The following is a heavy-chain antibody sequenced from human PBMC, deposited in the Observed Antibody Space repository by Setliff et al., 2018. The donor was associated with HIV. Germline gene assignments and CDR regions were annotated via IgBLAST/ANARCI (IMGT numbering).Heavy chain of an antibody. CDR3: ARVATAGENFDY. D-gene: IGHD6-13*01. Sequence: KTSETLSLTCTVSGYSISSGYHWGWIRQPPGKGLEWIGYIYYSGSTYYNPSLKSRVIISVDTSKNQFSLKLSSVTAADTAVYYCARVATAGENFDYWGQGTLVTVSS. J-gene: IGHJ4*02. V-gene: IGHV4-38-2*02. CDR1: GYSISSGYH. CDR2: IYYSGST.